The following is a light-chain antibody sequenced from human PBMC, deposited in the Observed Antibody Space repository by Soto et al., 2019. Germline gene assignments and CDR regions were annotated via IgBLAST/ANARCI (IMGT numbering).Light chain of an antibody. V-gene: IGKV3-20*01. CDR2: GTS. J-gene: IGKJ1*01. CDR1: QNVGSAY. Sequence: EIVLTQSPATLSLSPGERAALSCRASQNVGSAYLAWYQQKSGQAPRLLIYGTSGRAAGVPDRFSGSGSGTDFTLTINRLDPEDFAVYYCQHYGTSPWTFGQETKVEIK. CDR3: QHYGTSPWT.